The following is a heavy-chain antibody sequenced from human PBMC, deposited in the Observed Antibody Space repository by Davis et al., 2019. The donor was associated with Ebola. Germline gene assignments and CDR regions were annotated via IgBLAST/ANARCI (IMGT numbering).Heavy chain of an antibody. CDR3: ARRPAYSDFWSGYPFDY. Sequence: GESLKISCQGFGYRFTSYWIGWVRQMPGKGLEWLGIIYAGDSDTIYSPSFKGQVTIPVDTSIDTAYLQWSSLKASDTAIYYCARRPAYSDFWSGYPFDYWGQGTLVTVSS. CDR1: GYRFTSYW. J-gene: IGHJ4*02. D-gene: IGHD3-3*01. V-gene: IGHV5-51*01. CDR2: IYAGDSDT.